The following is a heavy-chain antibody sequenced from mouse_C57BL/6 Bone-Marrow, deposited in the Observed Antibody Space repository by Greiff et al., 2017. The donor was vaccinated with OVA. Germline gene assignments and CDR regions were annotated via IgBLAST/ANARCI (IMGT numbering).Heavy chain of an antibody. CDR1: GYTFTSYW. D-gene: IGHD1-1*02. J-gene: IGHJ2*01. Sequence: VKLQQPGAELVKPGASVKMSCKASGYTFTSYWITWVQQRPGQGLEWIGYIYPGSGSTNYNEKFKSKVTLTVDTSSSTAYMQLSSLTSEDSADYCCRKNYPYFDDWGKGTTLTVSS. V-gene: IGHV1-55*01. CDR3: RKNYPYFDD. CDR2: IYPGSGST.